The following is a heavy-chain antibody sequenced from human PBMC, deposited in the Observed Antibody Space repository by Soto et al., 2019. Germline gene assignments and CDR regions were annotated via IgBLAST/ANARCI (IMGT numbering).Heavy chain of an antibody. CDR3: ARGLESLGYYYDSSAARSGGMDV. CDR1: GGTFSSYA. V-gene: IGHV1-69*13. Sequence: ASVKVSCKASGGTFSSYAISWVRQAPGQGLEWMGGIIPISGTANYAQKFQGRVTITADESTSTAYMELSSLRSEDTAVYYCARGLESLGYYYDSSAARSGGMDVWGQGTTVTVSS. J-gene: IGHJ6*02. D-gene: IGHD3-22*01. CDR2: IIPISGTA.